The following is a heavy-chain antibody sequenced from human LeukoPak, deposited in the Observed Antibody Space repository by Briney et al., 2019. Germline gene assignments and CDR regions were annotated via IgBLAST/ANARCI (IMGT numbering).Heavy chain of an antibody. CDR3: ARVEYGDYELGY. CDR2: ISSSSSYI. Sequence: GGSLRLSCAASGFTFSSYSMNWVRQAPGKGLEWVSSISSSSSYIYYADSVKGRFTISRDNAKNSLYLQMNSLRAEDTAVYYCARVEYGDYELGYWGQGTLVTVSS. D-gene: IGHD4-17*01. J-gene: IGHJ4*02. V-gene: IGHV3-21*01. CDR1: GFTFSSYS.